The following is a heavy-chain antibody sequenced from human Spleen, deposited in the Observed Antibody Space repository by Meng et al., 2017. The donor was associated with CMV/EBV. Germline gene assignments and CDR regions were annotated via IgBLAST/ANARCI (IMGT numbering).Heavy chain of an antibody. CDR3: ARAGLGYCSVTSCYNDY. CDR1: GFTFSTYT. V-gene: IGHV3-21*01. D-gene: IGHD2-2*02. CDR2: ISGSSSYM. J-gene: IGHJ4*02. Sequence: GESLKISCAASGFTFSTYTINWVRQAPGKALEWVSSISGSSSYMYYADSVKGRFTISRDNAKNSLYLQMNSLRAEDTAVYYCARAGLGYCSVTSCYNDYWGQGTLVTVSS.